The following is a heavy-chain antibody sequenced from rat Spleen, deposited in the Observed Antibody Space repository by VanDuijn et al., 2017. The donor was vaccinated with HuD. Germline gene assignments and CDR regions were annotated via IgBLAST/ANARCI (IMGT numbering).Heavy chain of an antibody. CDR1: GFTFNNYW. J-gene: IGHJ2*01. V-gene: IGHV5-25*01. Sequence: EVQLVESGGGLVQPGRSLKLSCVASGFTFNNYWMTWVRQAPTQGLEWVASITTGGGNTYYRDSVKGRFTISRDNAKSTLYLQMDSLRSEDTATYYCARRHYGYTDYFDYWGQGVMVTVSS. CDR2: ITTGGGNT. D-gene: IGHD1-9*01. CDR3: ARRHYGYTDYFDY.